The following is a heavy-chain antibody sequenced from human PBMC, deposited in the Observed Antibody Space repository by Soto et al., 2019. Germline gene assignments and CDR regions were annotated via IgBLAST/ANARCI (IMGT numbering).Heavy chain of an antibody. CDR2: ISYDGSNK. Sequence: GGSLRLSCAASGFTFSSYAMHWVRQAPGKGLEWVAVISYDGSNKYYADSVKGRFTISRDNSKNTLYLQMNSLRAEDTAVYYCAISLLQHAPNSIDICDQATM. D-gene: IGHD2-21*02. V-gene: IGHV3-30-3*01. CDR3: AISLLQHAPNSIDI. J-gene: IGHJ3*02. CDR1: GFTFSSYA.